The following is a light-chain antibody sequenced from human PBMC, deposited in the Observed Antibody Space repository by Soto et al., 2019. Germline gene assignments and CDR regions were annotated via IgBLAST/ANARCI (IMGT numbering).Light chain of an antibody. V-gene: IGKV3-15*01. CDR1: QSVSSN. J-gene: IGKJ1*01. Sequence: EIVMTQSPTTLSVSPGERVTLSCRASQSVSSNLAWYQQKPGQAPRLLIYGASTRATGAPARFSGSGSGTEFTLTISSLRSEDLAVYYCQQYNNWPPWTFGQGTKVDI. CDR3: QQYNNWPPWT. CDR2: GAS.